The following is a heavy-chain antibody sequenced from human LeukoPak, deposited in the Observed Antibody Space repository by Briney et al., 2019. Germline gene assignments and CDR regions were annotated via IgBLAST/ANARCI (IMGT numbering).Heavy chain of an antibody. V-gene: IGHV4-59*01. Sequence: PSETLSLTCTVSGGSISGYFWSCIRQPPGKGLEWIGYFNYSGSTNYNPSLKSRVTISVDTSKNQFSLKLSSVTAADTAVYYCATRRYSSSSCWGQGTLVTVSS. D-gene: IGHD6-6*01. CDR1: GGSISGYF. CDR3: ATRRYSSSSC. CDR2: FNYSGST. J-gene: IGHJ4*02.